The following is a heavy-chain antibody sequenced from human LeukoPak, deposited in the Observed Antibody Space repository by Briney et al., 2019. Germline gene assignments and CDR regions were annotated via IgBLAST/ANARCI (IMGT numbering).Heavy chain of an antibody. CDR3: ASWDIVATSGSYYFDY. CDR1: GSFSAYY. J-gene: IGHJ4*02. V-gene: IGHV4-34*01. Sequence: SETLSLTCAVYGSFSAYYWSWIRQPPGKGLEWIGQIKHSGSTNYNPSLKSRVTISLDTSKNQFSLKLSSVTAADTAVYYCASWDIVATSGSYYFDYWGQGTLVTVSS. D-gene: IGHD5-12*01. CDR2: IKHSGST.